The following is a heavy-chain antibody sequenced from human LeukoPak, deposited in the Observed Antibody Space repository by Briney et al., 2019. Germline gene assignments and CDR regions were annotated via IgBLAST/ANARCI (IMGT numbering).Heavy chain of an antibody. D-gene: IGHD2-2*01. Sequence: GGSLRLSCAASGFTFNSYEMNWVRQAPGKGLEWVSYISSSGSTMYYADSVRGRLTISGENAKNLLYLEVNSLRAEDTAVYYCARRYCSSTSCTLDYWGQGTLVIVSS. CDR1: GFTFNSYE. V-gene: IGHV3-48*03. CDR3: ARRYCSSTSCTLDY. J-gene: IGHJ4*02. CDR2: ISSSGSTM.